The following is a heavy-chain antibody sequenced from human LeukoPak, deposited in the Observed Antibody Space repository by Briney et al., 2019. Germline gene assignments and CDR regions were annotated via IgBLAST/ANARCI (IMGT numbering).Heavy chain of an antibody. CDR1: GYTFTSYG. D-gene: IGHD2-15*01. J-gene: IGHJ6*03. CDR3: AIDCYGLPNYYYYMDV. CDR2: ISAYNGNT. V-gene: IGHV1-18*01. Sequence: ASVKVSCKASGYTFTSYGISWVRQAPGQGLEWMGWISAYNGNTNYAQKLQGRITMTTDTSTRTAYMELRSLRSDDTAVCYCAIDCYGLPNYYYYMDVWGKGTTVTVSS.